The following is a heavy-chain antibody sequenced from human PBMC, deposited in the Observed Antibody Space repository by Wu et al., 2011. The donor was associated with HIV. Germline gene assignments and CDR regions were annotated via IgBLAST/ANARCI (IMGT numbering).Heavy chain of an antibody. D-gene: IGHD2-21*01. V-gene: IGHV1-69*06. CDR1: GGTFKNYA. J-gene: IGHJ4*02. Sequence: QVQLVQSGAEVKKPGSSVKVSCKASGGTFKNYAFSWVRQAPGQGLEWMGRIIPIFGTTNYAQKFQGRLTITADKSTTTAYMELNSLRSEDTAVYYCARDFGGDXDSWGQGTLVTVS. CDR3: ARDFGGDXDS. CDR2: IIPIFGTT.